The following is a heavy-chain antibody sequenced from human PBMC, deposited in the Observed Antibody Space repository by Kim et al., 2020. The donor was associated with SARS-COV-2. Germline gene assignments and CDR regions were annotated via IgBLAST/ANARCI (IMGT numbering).Heavy chain of an antibody. V-gene: IGHV4-59*01. CDR3: ARGARESGYDYYFDY. Sequence: SETLSLTCTVSGGSISSYYWSWIRQPPGKGLEWIGYIYYSGSTNYNPSLKSRVTISVDTSKNQFSLRLSSVTAADTAVYYCARGARESGYDYYFDYWGQGTLVTVSS. CDR2: IYYSGST. D-gene: IGHD5-12*01. J-gene: IGHJ4*02. CDR1: GGSISSYY.